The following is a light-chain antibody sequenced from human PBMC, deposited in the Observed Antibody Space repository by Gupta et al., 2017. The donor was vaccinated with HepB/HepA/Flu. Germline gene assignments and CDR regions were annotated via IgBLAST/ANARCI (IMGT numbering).Light chain of an antibody. CDR3: QVWDSNNDHVV. Sequence: SYVLTPPPSVSVAPGQTARIPCGGNNIASKSVHWYQQRPGQAPVLVVYDDSDRPSGIPERFSGSDSGNTATLTISGVEAGDEADYFCQVWDSNNDHVVFGGGTKLTVL. CDR1: NIASKS. V-gene: IGLV3-21*02. J-gene: IGLJ2*01. CDR2: DDS.